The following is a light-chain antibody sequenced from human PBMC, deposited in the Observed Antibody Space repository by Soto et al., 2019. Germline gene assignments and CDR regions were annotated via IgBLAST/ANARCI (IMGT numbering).Light chain of an antibody. CDR1: SGHSSYI. Sequence: QLVLTQSSSVSASLGSSVKLTCTLSSGHSSYIIAWHQQQPGKAPRYLMKVEGSGSFNKGSGVPDRFSGYRSGADRYLTISNLQVEDEADYYCETWDSNTWVFGGGTKLTVL. CDR3: ETWDSNTWV. V-gene: IGLV4-60*02. J-gene: IGLJ3*02. CDR2: VEGSGSF.